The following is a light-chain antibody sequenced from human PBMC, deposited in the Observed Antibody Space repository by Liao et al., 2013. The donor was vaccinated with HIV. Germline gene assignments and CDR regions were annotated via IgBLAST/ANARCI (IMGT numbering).Light chain of an antibody. J-gene: IGLJ2*01. CDR1: NIGSKS. CDR2: QDN. CDR3: HVWDSSSHHVV. V-gene: IGLV3-21*04. Sequence: SYVLTQPPSVSVAPGKTARITCGGSNIGSKSVHWYQQKPGQAPVLVIYQDNKRPSGIPERFSGSNSGNTATLTIIRVEAGDEADYYCHVWDSSSHHVVFGGGTKLTVL.